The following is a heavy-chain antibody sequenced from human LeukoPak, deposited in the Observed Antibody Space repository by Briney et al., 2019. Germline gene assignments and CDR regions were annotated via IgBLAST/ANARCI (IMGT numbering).Heavy chain of an antibody. Sequence: GGSLRLSCAASGFTFSSYAMSWVRQAPGKGLEWVSAISGSGGSTYYADSVKGRFTISRDNAKNSLYLQMNSLRAEDTAVYYCAREWARALDYWGQGTLVTVSS. D-gene: IGHD1-26*01. J-gene: IGHJ4*02. V-gene: IGHV3-23*01. CDR1: GFTFSSYA. CDR3: AREWARALDY. CDR2: ISGSGGST.